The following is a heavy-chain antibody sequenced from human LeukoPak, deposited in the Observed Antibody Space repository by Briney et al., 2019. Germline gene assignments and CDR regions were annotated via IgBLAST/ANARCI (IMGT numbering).Heavy chain of an antibody. J-gene: IGHJ3*02. CDR3: ARGPYSYDSSGAFDI. D-gene: IGHD3-22*01. CDR1: GDSISSGDYY. V-gene: IGHV4-61*02. Sequence: SETLSLTCTVSGDSISSGDYYWSWIRQPAGKGLEWIGRISSSGSTNYNPSLKSRVTISVDTSKNQFSLKLSSVTAADAAVYFCARGPYSYDSSGAFDIWGQGTMVTVSS. CDR2: ISSSGST.